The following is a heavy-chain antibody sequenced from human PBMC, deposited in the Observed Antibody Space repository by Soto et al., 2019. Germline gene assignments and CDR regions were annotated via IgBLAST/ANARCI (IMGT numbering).Heavy chain of an antibody. V-gene: IGHV3-15*07. D-gene: IGHD3-22*01. CDR2: IKSKTDGGTT. CDR1: GFPFSNAW. CDR3: TTEFDYYDSSGYYYATDY. J-gene: IGHJ4*02. Sequence: ASGFPFSNAWMNWVRQAPGKGLEWVGRIKSKTDGGTTDYAAPVKGRFTISRDDSKDTLYLQMNSLKTEDTAVYYCTTEFDYYDSSGYYYATDYWGQVALVTVSS.